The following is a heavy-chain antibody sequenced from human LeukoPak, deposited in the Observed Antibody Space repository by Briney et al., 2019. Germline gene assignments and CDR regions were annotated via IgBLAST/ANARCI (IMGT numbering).Heavy chain of an antibody. CDR1: GFTFSSYS. CDR3: AGCLEWLLYNYYYMDV. D-gene: IGHD3-3*01. V-gene: IGHV3-21*01. CDR2: ISSSSSYI. J-gene: IGHJ6*03. Sequence: GRSLRLSCAASGFTFSSYSMNWVRQAPGKGLEWVSSISSSSSYIYYADSVKGRFTISRDNAKNSLYLQMNSLRAEDTAVYYCAGCLEWLLYNYYYMDVWGKGTTVTVSS.